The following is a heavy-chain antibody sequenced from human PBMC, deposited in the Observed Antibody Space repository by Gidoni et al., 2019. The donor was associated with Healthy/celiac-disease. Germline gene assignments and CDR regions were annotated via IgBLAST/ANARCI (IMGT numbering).Heavy chain of an antibody. Sequence: EVQLVESGGGLVQPGGSLRLSCAASGFTFISYSMNWVRQAPGKGLEWVSYISSSSSTIYYADSVKGRFTISRDNAKNSLYLQMNSLRAEDTAVYYCARDPVAAAVYYYYGMDVWGQGTTVTVSS. J-gene: IGHJ6*02. CDR2: ISSSSSTI. CDR1: GFTFISYS. V-gene: IGHV3-48*01. CDR3: ARDPVAAAVYYYYGMDV. D-gene: IGHD6-13*01.